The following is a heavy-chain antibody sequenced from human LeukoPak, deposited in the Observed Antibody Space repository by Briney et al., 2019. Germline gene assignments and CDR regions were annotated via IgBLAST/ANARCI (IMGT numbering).Heavy chain of an antibody. CDR1: GFTFSSYA. CDR3: AKYPGPETDFDY. D-gene: IGHD2-8*02. Sequence: PGGSLRLSCAASGFTFSSYAMSWVRQAPGKGLEWVSAISGSGGSTYYADSVKGWFTISRDNSKNTLYLQMNSLRAEDTAVYYCAKYPGPETDFDYWGQGTLVTVSS. V-gene: IGHV3-23*01. J-gene: IGHJ4*02. CDR2: ISGSGGST.